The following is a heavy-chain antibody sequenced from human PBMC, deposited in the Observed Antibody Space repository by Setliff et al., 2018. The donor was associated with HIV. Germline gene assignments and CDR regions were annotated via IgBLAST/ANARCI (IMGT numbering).Heavy chain of an antibody. Sequence: SETLSLTCSVSGGSLISGGYYWSWIRQHPGKGLEWIGYVYYTGKTYYNPSLESRISMSVDTSKNQFSLKLTSVTAADTAIHYCARDLTSNSNCFEPWGQGTQVTVSS. CDR3: ARDLTSNSNCFEP. D-gene: IGHD4-4*01. CDR2: VYYTGKT. V-gene: IGHV4-31*03. J-gene: IGHJ5*02. CDR1: GGSLISGGYY.